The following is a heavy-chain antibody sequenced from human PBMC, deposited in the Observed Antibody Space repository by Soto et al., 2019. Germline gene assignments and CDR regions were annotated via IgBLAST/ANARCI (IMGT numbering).Heavy chain of an antibody. Sequence: DVVLVESGGGLVQPGGSLRLSCAASAFTFSSHHMVWVRQAPGKGLEWVSAISGSGGSTYYADSVKGRFTISRDNSKNTLYLQMNSLRAEDTAVYYCAKDRKGSSPNYFDYWGQGTLVTVSS. V-gene: IGHV3-23*04. CDR2: ISGSGGST. J-gene: IGHJ4*02. D-gene: IGHD6-13*01. CDR1: AFTFSSHH. CDR3: AKDRKGSSPNYFDY.